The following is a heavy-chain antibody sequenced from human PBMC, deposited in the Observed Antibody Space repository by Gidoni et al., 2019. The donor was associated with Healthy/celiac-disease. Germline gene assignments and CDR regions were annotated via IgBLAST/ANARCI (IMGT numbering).Heavy chain of an antibody. V-gene: IGHV1-18*01. CDR1: GHTFTSYD. D-gene: IGHD2-21*01. CDR2: ISAYNGNT. CDR3: ARAPIVVVIAGHDY. Sequence: QVQLVQSGAEVKKPGASVKVACKATGHTFTSYDISWVRQAPGQGLGWMGWISAYNGNTNYAQKLQGRVTLTTDTSTSTAYMELRSLRSDDTAVYYCARAPIVVVIAGHDYWGQGTLVTVSS. J-gene: IGHJ4*02.